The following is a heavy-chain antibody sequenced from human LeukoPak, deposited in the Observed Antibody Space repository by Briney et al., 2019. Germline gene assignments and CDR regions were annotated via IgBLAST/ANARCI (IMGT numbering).Heavy chain of an antibody. CDR2: IRYDGTNK. V-gene: IGHV3-30*02. Sequence: GGSLRLSCAVSGIIFSSYGIHWVRQAPGTGLEWVAFIRYDGTNKYYADSVKGRFTISRDNSKNTLYLQMNSLRAEDTAVYYCAKVGSGWYGVDYWGQGTLVTVSS. D-gene: IGHD6-19*01. CDR3: AKVGSGWYGVDY. J-gene: IGHJ4*02. CDR1: GIIFSSYG.